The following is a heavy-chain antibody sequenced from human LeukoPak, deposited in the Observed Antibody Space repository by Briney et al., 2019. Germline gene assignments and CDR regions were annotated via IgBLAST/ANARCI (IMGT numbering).Heavy chain of an antibody. CDR1: GYTFTGYY. CDR3: ARFGRRDGYSTFDY. Sequence: ASVRVSCKASGYTFTGYYMHWVRQAPGQGLEWMGWINPNSGGTNYAQKFQGRVTMTRDTSISTAYMELSRLRSDDTAVYYCARFGRRDGYSTFDYWGQGTLVTVSS. D-gene: IGHD5-24*01. V-gene: IGHV1-2*02. J-gene: IGHJ4*02. CDR2: INPNSGGT.